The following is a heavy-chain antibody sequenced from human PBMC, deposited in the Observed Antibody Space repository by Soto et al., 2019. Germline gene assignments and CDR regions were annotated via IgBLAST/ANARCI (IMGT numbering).Heavy chain of an antibody. V-gene: IGHV1-2*02. CDR2: LNPETGST. Sequence: QVQLVQSGAEVKMPGASVKVSCQASGYSLPNYYMNWVRQASGQGLEWMGWLNPETGSTKVAQEFQGRVTMTRDPSTSTAYLELSSLRSDDTAVYYCAREAGYDYGFDSWGQGTQVTVSS. J-gene: IGHJ4*02. D-gene: IGHD5-12*01. CDR1: GYSLPNYY. CDR3: AREAGYDYGFDS.